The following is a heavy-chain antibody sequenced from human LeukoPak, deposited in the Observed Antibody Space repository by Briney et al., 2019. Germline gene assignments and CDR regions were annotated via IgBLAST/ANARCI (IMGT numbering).Heavy chain of an antibody. D-gene: IGHD3-10*01. CDR2: ISGSGGST. J-gene: IGHJ3*02. V-gene: IGHV3-23*01. CDR1: GLTFSSYA. CDR3: AKFLSFYGSGSYNVAFDI. Sequence: GGSLRLSCAASGLTFSSYAMSWVRQAPGKGLEWVSAISGSGGSTYYADSVKGRFTISRDNSKNTLYLQMNSLRAEDTAVYYCAKFLSFYGSGSYNVAFDIWGQGTMVTVSS.